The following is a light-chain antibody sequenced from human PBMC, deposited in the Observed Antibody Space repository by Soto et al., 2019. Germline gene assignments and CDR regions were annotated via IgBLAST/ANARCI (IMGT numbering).Light chain of an antibody. CDR3: QQYHSYSYT. Sequence: DIQMTQSPSTLSASVGDRVTITCRASQSINTWLAWYQQKPGKAPKLLIYGASSLKSGVPSRFSGSASGTEFTLTISSLQPDDFAAYYCQQYHSYSYTFGQGTQLEIK. CDR2: GAS. CDR1: QSINTW. V-gene: IGKV1-5*01. J-gene: IGKJ2*01.